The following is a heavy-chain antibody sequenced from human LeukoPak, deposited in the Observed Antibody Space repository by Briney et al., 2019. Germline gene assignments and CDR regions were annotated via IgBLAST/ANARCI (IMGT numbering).Heavy chain of an antibody. V-gene: IGHV4-31*03. CDR1: GVSISGGAYY. CDR3: ARVRQGYSTSSYGWHFDY. D-gene: IGHD6-6*01. J-gene: IGHJ4*02. CDR2: IYYSGST. Sequence: SETLSLTCTVSGVSISGGAYYWSWIRQHPGTGLEWIGYIYYSGSTYYNPSLKSRVTLSVDTSKNQFSLRLTSVTAADTAVYYCARVRQGYSTSSYGWHFDYWGQGALVTVSS.